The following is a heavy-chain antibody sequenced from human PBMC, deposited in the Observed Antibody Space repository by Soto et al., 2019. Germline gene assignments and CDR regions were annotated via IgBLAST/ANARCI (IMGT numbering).Heavy chain of an antibody. CDR2: ISGSGGST. CDR1: GFTFSSYA. J-gene: IGHJ6*02. Sequence: QPGGSLRLSCAASGFTFSSYAMSWVRQAPGKGLEWVSAISGSGGSTYDADSVKGRFTISRDNSKNTLYLQMNSLRAEDTAVYYCAKVLGKLGYCSSTSCPSDYYYYYGMDVWGQGTTVTVSS. CDR3: AKVLGKLGYCSSTSCPSDYYYYYGMDV. D-gene: IGHD2-2*01. V-gene: IGHV3-23*01.